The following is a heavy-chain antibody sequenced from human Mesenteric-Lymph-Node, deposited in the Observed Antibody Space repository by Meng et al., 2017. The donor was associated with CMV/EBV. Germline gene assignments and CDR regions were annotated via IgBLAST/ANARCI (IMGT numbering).Heavy chain of an antibody. CDR2: ISYDGSNE. J-gene: IGHJ6*02. Sequence: GESLKISCAASGFTFSSFAMHWVRQAPGKGLEWVSVISYDGSNEYYADSVKGRFTISRDSSKNTLYLQMNSLRAEDTAVYYCARDNSLVGNWNYDGMDVWGQGTTVTVSS. CDR1: GFTFSSFA. D-gene: IGHD1-1*01. CDR3: ARDNSLVGNWNYDGMDV. V-gene: IGHV3-30-3*01.